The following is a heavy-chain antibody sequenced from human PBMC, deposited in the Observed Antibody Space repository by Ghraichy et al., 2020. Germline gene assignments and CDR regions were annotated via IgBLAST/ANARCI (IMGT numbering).Heavy chain of an antibody. CDR3: AKEGFSRVSDWHFDL. Sequence: GESLRLSCAASGFTFSTYGMHWVRQAPGKGLELVAVISYDGSAQYYADSVKGRSTISRDNSKNTLYLQMNSLRPEDTAVYYCAKEGFSRVSDWHFDLWGRGTLVTVSS. D-gene: IGHD1-26*01. CDR2: ISYDGSAQ. CDR1: GFTFSTYG. V-gene: IGHV3-30*18. J-gene: IGHJ2*01.